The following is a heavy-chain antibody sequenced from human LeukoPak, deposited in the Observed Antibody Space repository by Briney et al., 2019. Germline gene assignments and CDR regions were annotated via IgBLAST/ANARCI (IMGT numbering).Heavy chain of an antibody. V-gene: IGHV3-23*01. Sequence: GGSLRLSCAASGFTFNTYGMSWVRQAPGKGLEWVSAISGSGGSTYYADSVKGRFTISRDNSKNTLYLQMNTLRAEDTAVYYCAKDYQLRNNYDSSGYNGDWGQGTLVTVSS. D-gene: IGHD3-22*01. CDR3: AKDYQLRNNYDSSGYNGD. CDR2: ISGSGGST. J-gene: IGHJ4*02. CDR1: GFTFNTYG.